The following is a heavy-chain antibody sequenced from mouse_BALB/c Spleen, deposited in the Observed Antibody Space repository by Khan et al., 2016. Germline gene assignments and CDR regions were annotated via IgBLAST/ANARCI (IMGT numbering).Heavy chain of an antibody. CDR2: IWCDDDH. Sequence: QVTLKESGPGILQPSQTLSLTCSFSGFSLSTSGMGVGWIRQPSGKGLEWLAHIWCDDDHRSNPALTRRLTISEHTSSNQVFLKIDSVGTADTVTYYCAQIDTTVVATNYFDYWGQGTTLTVSS. V-gene: IGHV8-8*01. J-gene: IGHJ2*01. D-gene: IGHD1-1*01. CDR3: AQIDTTVVATNYFDY. CDR1: GFSLSTSGMG.